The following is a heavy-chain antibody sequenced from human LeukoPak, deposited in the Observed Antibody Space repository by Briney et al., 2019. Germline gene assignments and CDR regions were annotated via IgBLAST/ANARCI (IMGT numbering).Heavy chain of an antibody. V-gene: IGHV3-48*02. CDR1: GFTFSSYS. Sequence: GGSLRLSCAASGFTFSSYSMNWVRQAPGKGLEWVSYISSSSSMIYYAASVKGRFTISRDNAKNSLYLQMKSLRDEDTAIYYCARDYGDLPARVPYFDYWGQGTLVTVSS. J-gene: IGHJ4*02. CDR2: ISSSSSMI. CDR3: ARDYGDLPARVPYFDY. D-gene: IGHD4-17*01.